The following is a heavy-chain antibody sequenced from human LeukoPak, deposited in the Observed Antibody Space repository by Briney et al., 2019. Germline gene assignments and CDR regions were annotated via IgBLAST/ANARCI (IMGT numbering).Heavy chain of an antibody. D-gene: IGHD2-2*01. J-gene: IGHJ4*02. Sequence: ASVKVSCKASGYTFTSYGISWVRQAPGQGLEWMGWISAYNGNTNYAQKLQGRVTMTTDTSTSTAYMELRSLRSDDTAVYYCARAPPDIVVVPAIFDYWGQGTLVTVSS. CDR3: ARAPPDIVVVPAIFDY. CDR2: ISAYNGNT. CDR1: GYTFTSYG. V-gene: IGHV1-18*01.